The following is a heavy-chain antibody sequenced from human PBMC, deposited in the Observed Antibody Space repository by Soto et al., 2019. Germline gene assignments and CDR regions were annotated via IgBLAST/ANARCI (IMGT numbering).Heavy chain of an antibody. CDR3: ASGGTTVNRRFDF. CDR2: IIPIVDTT. D-gene: IGHD4-4*01. V-gene: IGHV1-69*01. CDR1: GGTSSSYA. Sequence: QVQVVQSGAEVKKPGSSVRVSCKASGGTSSSYAITWMRQAPGQGLEWMGGIIPIVDTTDYAQKFQGRVTFTADESTSTVYMELSSLTSEDTAVDYCASGGTTVNRRFDFWGQGTLVTVSS. J-gene: IGHJ4*02.